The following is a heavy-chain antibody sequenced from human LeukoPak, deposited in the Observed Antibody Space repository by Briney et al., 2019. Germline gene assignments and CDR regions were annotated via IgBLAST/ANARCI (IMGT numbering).Heavy chain of an antibody. Sequence: GGSLRLSCAASGFTFSTYAMSWVRQAPGKGLEWVSSISGGAISTYYADSVKGRFTISRDNAKNSLYLQMNNLRADDTAVYYCTRDPRHLDYWGQGTLVTVSS. CDR1: GFTFSTYA. J-gene: IGHJ4*02. V-gene: IGHV3-23*01. CDR2: ISGGAIST. CDR3: TRDPRHLDY.